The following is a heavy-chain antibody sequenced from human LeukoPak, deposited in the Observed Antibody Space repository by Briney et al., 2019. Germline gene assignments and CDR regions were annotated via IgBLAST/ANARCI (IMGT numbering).Heavy chain of an antibody. V-gene: IGHV3-23*01. CDR1: VFTFSNYA. CDR2: VSGSGGST. J-gene: IGHJ4*02. D-gene: IGHD2-8*01. Sequence: GGSLRLSCALSVFTFSNYAMTGVCQAPGKGLEWVSGVSGSGGSTYYADSVKGRFTISRDNSKNTLYLQMNSLSAEDTAIYYCAKTLYYSGGRWNADYWGQGTQVTVSS. CDR3: AKTLYYSGGRWNADY.